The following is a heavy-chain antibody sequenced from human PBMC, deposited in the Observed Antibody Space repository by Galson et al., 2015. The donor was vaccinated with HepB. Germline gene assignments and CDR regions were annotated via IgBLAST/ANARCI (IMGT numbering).Heavy chain of an antibody. CDR3: AREGRDYDSSGYYHLNY. Sequence: SVKVSCKASGYTFTSYYMHWVRQAPGQGLEWMGIINPSGGSTSYAQKFQGRVTMTRDTSTSTVYMELSSLRSEDTAVYYCAREGRDYDSSGYYHLNYWGQGTLVTVSS. CDR2: INPSGGST. V-gene: IGHV1-46*03. J-gene: IGHJ4*02. CDR1: GYTFTSYY. D-gene: IGHD3-22*01.